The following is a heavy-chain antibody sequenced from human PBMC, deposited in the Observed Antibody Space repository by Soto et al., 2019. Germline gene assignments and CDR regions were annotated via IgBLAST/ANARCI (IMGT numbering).Heavy chain of an antibody. Sequence: GGSLRLSCAASGFTFSSYAMNWVRQAPGKGLEWVSVISGSGDSTYYADSVKGRFTISRDNSKNTLYLQMNSLRAEDTAVYYCASSPLIWMATTYFDYWGQGTLVTVSS. J-gene: IGHJ4*02. D-gene: IGHD5-12*01. V-gene: IGHV3-23*01. CDR1: GFTFSSYA. CDR3: ASSPLIWMATTYFDY. CDR2: ISGSGDST.